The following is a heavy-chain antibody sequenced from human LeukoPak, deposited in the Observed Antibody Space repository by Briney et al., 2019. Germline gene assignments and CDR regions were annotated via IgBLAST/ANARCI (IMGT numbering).Heavy chain of an antibody. CDR2: ISGSGGST. V-gene: IGHV3-23*01. CDR3: AKKGPKMIDY. J-gene: IGHJ4*02. Sequence: GGSLRLSCAASGFTVSSNYMSWVRQAPGKGLEWVSAISGSGGSTYYADSVKGRFTISRDNSKNTLYLQMNSLRAEDTAVYYCAKKGPKMIDYWGQGTLVTVSS. CDR1: GFTVSSNY. D-gene: IGHD5-24*01.